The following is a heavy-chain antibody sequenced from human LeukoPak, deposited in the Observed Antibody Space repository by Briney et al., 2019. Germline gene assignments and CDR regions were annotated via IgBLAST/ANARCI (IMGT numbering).Heavy chain of an antibody. CDR3: ARDSSSGWFDAFDI. Sequence: GRSLRLSCAASGFTFSRFGMHWVRQAPGKELEWVALIHYDGRNKYYTDSVKGRFTISRDNSKNTLYLQMNSLRAEDTAVYYCARDSSSGWFDAFDIWGQGTMVTVS. V-gene: IGHV3-33*01. D-gene: IGHD6-19*01. CDR1: GFTFSRFG. J-gene: IGHJ3*02. CDR2: IHYDGRNK.